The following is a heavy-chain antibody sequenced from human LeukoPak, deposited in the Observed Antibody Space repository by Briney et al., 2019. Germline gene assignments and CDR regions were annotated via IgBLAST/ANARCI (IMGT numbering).Heavy chain of an antibody. J-gene: IGHJ4*02. Sequence: GGSLRLSCAASGFTFSSYAMSWVRQAPGKGLEWVSSISGSGGSTYYADSVKGRFTISRDNSKNTLYLQMNSLRAEDTAVYYCAKADYYDILTGYYTLFDYWGQGTMVTVSS. CDR3: AKADYYDILTGYYTLFDY. CDR2: ISGSGGST. V-gene: IGHV3-23*01. D-gene: IGHD3-9*01. CDR1: GFTFSSYA.